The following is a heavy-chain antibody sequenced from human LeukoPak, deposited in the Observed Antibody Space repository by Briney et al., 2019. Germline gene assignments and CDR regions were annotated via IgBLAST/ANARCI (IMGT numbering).Heavy chain of an antibody. J-gene: IGHJ4*02. CDR1: GGTFSSYA. CDR3: AREGTYYYDSSGYYYFDY. V-gene: IGHV1-69*13. Sequence: ASVKVSCKASGGTFSSYAISWVRQAPGQGLEWMGGIIPIFGTANYAQKFQGRVTITADESTSTACMELSSLRSEDTAVYYCAREGTYYYDSSGYYYFDYWGQGTLVTVSS. D-gene: IGHD3-22*01. CDR2: IIPIFGTA.